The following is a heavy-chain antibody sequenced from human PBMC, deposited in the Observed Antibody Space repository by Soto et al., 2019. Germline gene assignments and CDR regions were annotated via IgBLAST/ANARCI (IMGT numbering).Heavy chain of an antibody. Sequence: QVQLQESGPGLVKPSETLSLTCSVSGGSISSHYWSWIRQSPGTGLEYIGFIYYSGSANYYPSLNGRVTILADTSKNQFSLKLSSVTAADTAVYYCARLDRDGYNERNFDYWGQGTLVTVSS. V-gene: IGHV4-59*08. CDR3: ARLDRDGYNERNFDY. D-gene: IGHD5-12*01. CDR1: GGSISSHY. J-gene: IGHJ4*02. CDR2: IYYSGSA.